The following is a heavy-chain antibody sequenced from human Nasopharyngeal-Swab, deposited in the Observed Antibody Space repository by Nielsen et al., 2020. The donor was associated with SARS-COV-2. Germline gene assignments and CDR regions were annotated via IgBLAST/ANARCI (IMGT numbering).Heavy chain of an antibody. D-gene: IGHD3-16*01. CDR1: GGSISTYY. J-gene: IGHJ4*02. Sequence: SETLSLTCTVSGGSISTYYWSWIRQPPGKGLEWIGCISDLGRTNYKSSLRSRVTISLDTSKNQFSLNLRFVTAADTAVYYCARHPKGDLLPGLCGQGTLVTVSS. CDR3: ARHPKGDLLPGL. CDR2: ISDLGRT. V-gene: IGHV4-59*08.